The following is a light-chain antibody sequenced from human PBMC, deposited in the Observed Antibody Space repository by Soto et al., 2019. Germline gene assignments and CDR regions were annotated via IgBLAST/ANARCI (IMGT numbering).Light chain of an antibody. CDR1: SSKIGNNY. V-gene: IGLV1-51*01. J-gene: IGLJ2*01. CDR2: DNN. CDR3: GTWASRLRGVV. Sequence: QSVLTQPPSVSSAPRQKVTISCSGSSSKIGNNYVSWYHRVPGTAPKLLIYDNNERPSGIPDRFSGSKSGTSANLDITGLQTGDEGDYYCGTWASRLRGVVFGGGTKLTVL.